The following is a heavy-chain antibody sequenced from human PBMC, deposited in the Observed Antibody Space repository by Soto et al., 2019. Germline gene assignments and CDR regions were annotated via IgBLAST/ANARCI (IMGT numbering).Heavy chain of an antibody. Sequence: GASLKISCKTSGYTFTDYWIGWVRQMPGKGLEWVGIIYPGDSDTRYNPSFRGLVTISADTSISTAYLKWSSLKASDSAMYYCAKYNCDAGTCDASRGWYHYAMEGWGQGTTVTVSS. D-gene: IGHD1-1*01. CDR2: IYPGDSDT. J-gene: IGHJ6*01. CDR3: AKYNCDAGTCDASRGWYHYAMEG. V-gene: IGHV5-51*01. CDR1: GYTFTDYW.